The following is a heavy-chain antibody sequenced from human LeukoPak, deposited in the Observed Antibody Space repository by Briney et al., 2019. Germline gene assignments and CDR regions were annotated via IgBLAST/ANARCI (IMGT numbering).Heavy chain of an antibody. J-gene: IGHJ4*02. CDR1: GYTFTSYY. Sequence: ASVKVSCKASGYTFTSYYMHWVRQAPGQGLEWMGIINPSSGSTSYAQKFQGRATITRDTSTSTVYMELSSLRSEDTAVYYCARSGSYPFDYWGQGTLVTVSS. CDR2: INPSSGST. CDR3: ARSGSYPFDY. V-gene: IGHV1-46*01. D-gene: IGHD1-26*01.